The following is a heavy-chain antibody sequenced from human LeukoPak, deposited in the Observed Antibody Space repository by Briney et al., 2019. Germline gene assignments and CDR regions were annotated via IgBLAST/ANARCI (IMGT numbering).Heavy chain of an antibody. CDR2: IIPIFCTA. CDR3: ARVGGDYGAYYFDY. CDR1: GGTFSSYA. V-gene: IGHV1-69*05. Sequence: VASAKVSCKASGGTFSSYAISWVRQAPGQGLEWMGGIIPIFCTANYAQKFQGRVTITTDESTSTAYMELSSLRSEDTAVYYCARVGGDYGAYYFDYWGQGTLVTVSS. J-gene: IGHJ4*02. D-gene: IGHD2-21*01.